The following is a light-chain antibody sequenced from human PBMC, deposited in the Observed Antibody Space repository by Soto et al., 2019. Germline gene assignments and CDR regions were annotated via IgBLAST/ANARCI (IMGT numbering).Light chain of an antibody. V-gene: IGKV3-15*01. CDR2: GAS. J-gene: IGKJ2*01. CDR3: QHYSNWPRMT. Sequence: EIVMTQSPAPLSVSPGQRATLSCRASQSITNNHFAWYQQKPGQAPRLLNYGASSRATGVPPRFRVSGSGTEFTLTISCLQSEDFAHYYCQHYSNWPRMTVGEGTKLQYK. CDR1: QSITNN.